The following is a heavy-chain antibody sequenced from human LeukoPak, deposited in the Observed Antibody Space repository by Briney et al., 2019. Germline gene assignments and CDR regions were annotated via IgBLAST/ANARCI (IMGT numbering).Heavy chain of an antibody. CDR3: ARGRDLFDS. CDR1: GFTFNTYS. CDR2: ISSSSGTI. J-gene: IGHJ4*02. V-gene: IGHV3-48*04. Sequence: PGGSLRLSCVASGFTFNTYSMNWFRQAPGEGLEWISYISSSSGTIYYSDSVKGRFTISRDNAKNSLYLQMNNLRAEETAVYYCARGRDLFDSWGEGTLVIVSS.